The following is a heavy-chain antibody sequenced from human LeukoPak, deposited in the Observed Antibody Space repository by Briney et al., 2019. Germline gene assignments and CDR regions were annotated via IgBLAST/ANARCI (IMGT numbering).Heavy chain of an antibody. CDR3: ARVSILWFGDYSLRSFFDY. D-gene: IGHD3-10*01. J-gene: IGHJ4*02. CDR1: GGSISSGGYY. V-gene: IGHV4-31*03. Sequence: SETLSLTCTVSGGSISSGGYYWSWIRQHPGKGLEWIGYIYYSGSTYYNPSLKSRVTISVDTSKNQFSLKLSSVTAADTAVYYCARVSILWFGDYSLRSFFDYWGQGTLVTVSS. CDR2: IYYSGST.